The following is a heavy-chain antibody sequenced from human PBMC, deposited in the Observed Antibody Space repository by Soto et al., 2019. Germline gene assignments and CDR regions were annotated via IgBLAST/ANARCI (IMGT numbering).Heavy chain of an antibody. V-gene: IGHV1-18*01. CDR3: ARVAGSYPYHYYFGMDV. Sequence: QVQLVQSGAEVKKPGASVKVSCTASGYSFSEFGITWVRQAPGQGLEWMGWISAYNGDTNHVQKLQGRVIMTTDTGTSTAYMELRSLRSDDTAVYYCARVAGSYPYHYYFGMDVWGQGTTVTVSS. CDR2: ISAYNGDT. D-gene: IGHD3-10*01. CDR1: GYSFSEFG. J-gene: IGHJ6*02.